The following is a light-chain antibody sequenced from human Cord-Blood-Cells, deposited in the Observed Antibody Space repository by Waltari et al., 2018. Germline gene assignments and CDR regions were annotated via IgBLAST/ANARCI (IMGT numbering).Light chain of an antibody. J-gene: IGKJ1*01. CDR1: PSVLYSSNNKNY. V-gene: IGKV4-1*01. CDR2: WAS. Sequence: DIVMTQSPDSLAVSLGERATINRKSRPSVLYSSNNKNYLAWHQQKPGQPPKLLIYWASTRESGVPDRFSGSGSGTDFTLTISSLQAEDVAVYYCQQYYSTPWTFGQGTKVEIK. CDR3: QQYYSTPWT.